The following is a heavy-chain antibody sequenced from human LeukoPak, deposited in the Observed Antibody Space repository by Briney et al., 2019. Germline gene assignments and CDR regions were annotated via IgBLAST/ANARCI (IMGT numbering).Heavy chain of an antibody. Sequence: PSETLSLTCVVYGGSFTSYYWSWIRQPPGKGLEWIGEINDSGSITYNPALESRVTMSVDTSRNQLSLKLTSVTAADTAVYYCTRSPVRRFDPWGQGTLVIVSS. CDR1: GGSFTSYY. CDR3: TRSPVRRFDP. J-gene: IGHJ5*02. D-gene: IGHD6-19*01. CDR2: INDSGSI. V-gene: IGHV4-34*01.